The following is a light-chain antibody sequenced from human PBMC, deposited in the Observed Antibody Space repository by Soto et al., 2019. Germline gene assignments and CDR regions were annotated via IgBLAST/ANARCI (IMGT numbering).Light chain of an antibody. Sequence: DIQITQSPSTLSASVVDRFTITCRASQSINRWLAWYQQKPGKAPKLLIYAASSLQSGVPSRFSGSGSGTDFTLTISCLQSEDFATYYCQQYNTYWSFGQGTKVDIK. CDR2: AAS. CDR1: QSINRW. CDR3: QQYNTYWS. J-gene: IGKJ1*01. V-gene: IGKV1-5*01.